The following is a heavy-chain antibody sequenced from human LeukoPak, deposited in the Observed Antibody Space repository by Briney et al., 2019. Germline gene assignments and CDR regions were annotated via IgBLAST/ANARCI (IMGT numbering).Heavy chain of an antibody. CDR2: MNPNSGNT. D-gene: IGHD6-19*01. J-gene: IGHJ3*02. Sequence: ASVEVSCKASGYTFTSYDINWVRQATGQGLEWMGWMNPNSGNTGYAQKFQGRVTMTRNTSISTGYMELRSLRSDDTAVYYCARGLQETLAWLKALSAFDIWGQGTMVTVSS. CDR1: GYTFTSYD. V-gene: IGHV1-8*01. CDR3: ARGLQETLAWLKALSAFDI.